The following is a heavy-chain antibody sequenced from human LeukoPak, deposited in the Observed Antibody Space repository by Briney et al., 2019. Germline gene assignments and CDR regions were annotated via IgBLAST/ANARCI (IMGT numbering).Heavy chain of an antibody. V-gene: IGHV1-24*01. Sequence: ASVKVSCKVSGYTLTELSMHWVRQAPGKGPEWMGGFDPEDGETIYAQKFQGRVTMTEDTSTDTAYMELSSLRSEDTAVYYCATAHITTADAFDIWGQGTMVTVSS. CDR1: GYTLTELS. D-gene: IGHD3-22*01. J-gene: IGHJ3*02. CDR2: FDPEDGET. CDR3: ATAHITTADAFDI.